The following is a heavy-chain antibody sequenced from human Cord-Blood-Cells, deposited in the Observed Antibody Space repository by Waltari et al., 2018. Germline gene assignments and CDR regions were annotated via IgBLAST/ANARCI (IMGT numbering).Heavy chain of an antibody. CDR2: INHSGST. V-gene: IGHV4-34*01. CDR3: ARGGNVVVPAAIEEIDY. J-gene: IGHJ4*02. D-gene: IGHD2-2*01. CDR1: GGSFSGYY. Sequence: GGSFSGYYWSWIRQPPGKGLEWIGEINHSGSTNYNPSLKSRVTISVDTSKNQFSLKLSSVTAADTAVYYCARGGNVVVPAAIEEIDYWGQGTLVTVSS.